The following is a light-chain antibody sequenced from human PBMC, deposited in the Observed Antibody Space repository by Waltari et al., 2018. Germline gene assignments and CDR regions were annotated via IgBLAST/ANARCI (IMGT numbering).Light chain of an antibody. CDR2: GAS. V-gene: IGKV3-20*01. CDR3: ELYDSSPAGYT. CDR1: QTVRSSY. J-gene: IGKJ2*01. Sequence: DIVLTQSPGTLSLSPGERATLSCRASQTVRSSYIAWYQQRPGQAPRLLIHGASSRATGIPDRFSGSGSGTDFTLTISGLEPDDFAVYFWELYDSSPAGYTFGQGTKLEI.